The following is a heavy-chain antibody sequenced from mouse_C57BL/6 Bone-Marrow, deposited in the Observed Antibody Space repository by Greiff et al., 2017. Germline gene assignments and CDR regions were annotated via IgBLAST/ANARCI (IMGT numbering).Heavy chain of an antibody. CDR1: GFNINDYY. CDR3: ACGDY. CDR2: IDPEDGET. Sequence: VQLQQSGAELVKPGASVKLSCTASGFNINDYYMHWVKQRPEQGLEWIGRIDPEDGETKYAPKFPGKATITADTSSNTAYLQLSRLTSEDTAVYYCACGDYWGQGTTLTVSS. V-gene: IGHV14-2*01. J-gene: IGHJ2*01.